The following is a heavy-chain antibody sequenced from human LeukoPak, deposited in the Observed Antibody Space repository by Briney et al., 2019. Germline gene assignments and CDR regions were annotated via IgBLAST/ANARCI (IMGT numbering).Heavy chain of an antibody. V-gene: IGHV1-8*01. Sequence: ASVKVSCKASGYTFSSYDINWVRQATGQGLERMGWMNPNSGNTGYAQKFQGRVTMTRNTSISTAYMELSSLRSEDTAVYYCARHYYDSSGSLFDYWGQGTLVTVSS. CDR3: ARHYYDSSGSLFDY. J-gene: IGHJ4*02. CDR1: GYTFSSYD. CDR2: MNPNSGNT. D-gene: IGHD3-22*01.